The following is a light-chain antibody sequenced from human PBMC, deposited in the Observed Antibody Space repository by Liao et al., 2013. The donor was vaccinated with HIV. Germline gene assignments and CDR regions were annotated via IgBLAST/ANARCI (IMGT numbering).Light chain of an antibody. CDR3: QAWDSSVV. Sequence: SYVLNQTPSVSEAPGKTARITCWGNNIESKSVHWFQQRPGQAPVLVISFDKDRPSGIPERFSGSNSGNTATLTISGTQAMDEADYYCQAWDSSVVFGGGTKLTVL. CDR1: NIESKS. V-gene: IGLV3-21*01. J-gene: IGLJ2*01. CDR2: FDK.